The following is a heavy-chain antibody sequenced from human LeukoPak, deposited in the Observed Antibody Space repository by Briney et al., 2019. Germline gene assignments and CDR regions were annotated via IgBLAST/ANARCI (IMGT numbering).Heavy chain of an antibody. V-gene: IGHV1-69*05. J-gene: IGHJ4*02. CDR2: IIPIFGTA. CDR1: GGTFSSYA. D-gene: IGHD1-1*01. Sequence: ASVKVSCKASGGTFSSYAISWVRQAPGQGLEWMGGIIPIFGTANYAQKFQGRVRITTDESTSTAYMELSSLRSEDTAVYYCARDATGTPASYWGQGTLVTVSS. CDR3: ARDATGTPASY.